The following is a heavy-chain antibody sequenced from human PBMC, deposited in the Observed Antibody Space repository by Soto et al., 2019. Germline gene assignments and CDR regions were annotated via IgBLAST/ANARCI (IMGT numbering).Heavy chain of an antibody. Sequence: GASVKVSCKASGFTFTSSAVQWVRQARGQRLEWIGWIVVGSGNTNYAQKFQERVTITRDMSTSTAYMELSSLRSEDTAVYYCAAWGVVAVSYYGMDVWGQGTTVTVSS. CDR2: IVVGSGNT. V-gene: IGHV1-58*01. CDR1: GFTFTSSA. J-gene: IGHJ6*02. CDR3: AAWGVVAVSYYGMDV. D-gene: IGHD2-15*01.